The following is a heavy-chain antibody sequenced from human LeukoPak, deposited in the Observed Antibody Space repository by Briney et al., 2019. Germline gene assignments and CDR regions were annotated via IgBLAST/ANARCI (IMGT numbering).Heavy chain of an antibody. D-gene: IGHD6-19*01. CDR1: GFTFSSYA. CDR2: ISYDGSNK. CDR3: AREGGGWFFPQNWFDP. V-gene: IGHV3-30-3*01. Sequence: PGRSLRLSCAASGFTFSSYAMHWVRQAPGKGLEWVAVISYDGSNKYYADSVKGRFTISRDNSKNTLYLQMNSLRAGDTAVYYCAREGGGWFFPQNWFDPWGQGTLVTVSS. J-gene: IGHJ5*02.